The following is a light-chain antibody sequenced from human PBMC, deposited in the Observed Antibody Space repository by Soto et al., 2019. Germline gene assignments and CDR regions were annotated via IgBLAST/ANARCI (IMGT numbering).Light chain of an antibody. CDR2: YMS. CDR3: HQRQSWPRK. J-gene: IGKJ1*01. Sequence: EIVLTQSPATLSSSPGETATLSCRASQYVGTRLAWYQHKPGQAPRLLIYYMSKRATGIPARFSGSRSGTDFTLTISNLAPEDFGVYYCHQRQSWPRKFGQGTKV. CDR1: QYVGTR. V-gene: IGKV3-11*01.